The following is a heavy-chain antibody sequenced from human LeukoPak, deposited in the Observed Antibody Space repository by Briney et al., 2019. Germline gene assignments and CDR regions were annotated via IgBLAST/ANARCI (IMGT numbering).Heavy chain of an antibody. CDR2: IKQDGSEK. D-gene: IGHD3-22*01. V-gene: IGHV3-7*01. Sequence: GGSLRLSCAASGFTFSSYWMSWVRQAPGKRLEWVANIKQDGSEKYYVDSVKGRFTIPRDNAKNSLYLQMNSLRAEDTAVYYCARDPLPYYCDSSGYYYDYWGQGTLVTVSS. CDR1: GFTFSSYW. J-gene: IGHJ4*02. CDR3: ARDPLPYYCDSSGYYYDY.